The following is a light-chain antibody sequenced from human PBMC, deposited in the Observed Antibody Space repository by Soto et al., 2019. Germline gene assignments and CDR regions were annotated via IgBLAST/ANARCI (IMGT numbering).Light chain of an antibody. J-gene: IGKJ2*01. Sequence: EIVLVQSPGTLSLSPGERATLSCRASQSVSNNYLAWYQQKPGQAPRVLIYGASSRATCVPDRFSGSGTGTDFSLIITSQNPEDFAVYYCQHYVLSPLVFTFGQGTK. CDR1: QSVSNNY. CDR2: GAS. CDR3: QHYVLSPLVFT. V-gene: IGKV3-20*01.